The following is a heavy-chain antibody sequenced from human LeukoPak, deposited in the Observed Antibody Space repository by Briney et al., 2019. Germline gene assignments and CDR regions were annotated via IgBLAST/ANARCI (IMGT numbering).Heavy chain of an antibody. Sequence: PGGSLRLSCAASGFTFSSYSMNWVRQAPGKGLEWVSSIIRSGNYIYYADSVKGRFSISRVNAKNSLYLQMNSLRAEDTAMYYCARNDYGDFSWYFDLWGRGTLVTVSS. CDR3: ARNDYGDFSWYFDL. V-gene: IGHV3-21*01. CDR2: IIRSGNYI. CDR1: GFTFSSYS. J-gene: IGHJ2*01. D-gene: IGHD4-17*01.